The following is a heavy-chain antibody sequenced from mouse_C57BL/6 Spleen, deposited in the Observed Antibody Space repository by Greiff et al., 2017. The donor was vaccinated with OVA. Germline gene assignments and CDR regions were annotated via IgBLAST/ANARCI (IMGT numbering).Heavy chain of an antibody. CDR2: IYPRSGNT. V-gene: IGHV1-81*01. Sequence: QVQLQQPGAELARPGASVKLSCKASGYTFTSYGISWVKQRTGQGLEWIGEIYPRSGNTYSNEKFKGKATLTADKSSSTAYMELRSLTSDDSAVYCCARNSYDYAWFAYWGQGTLVTVSA. J-gene: IGHJ3*01. D-gene: IGHD2-4*01. CDR3: ARNSYDYAWFAY. CDR1: GYTFTSYG.